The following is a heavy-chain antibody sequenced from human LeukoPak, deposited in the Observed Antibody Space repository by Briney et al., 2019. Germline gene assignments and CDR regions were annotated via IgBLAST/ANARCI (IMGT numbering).Heavy chain of an antibody. D-gene: IGHD3-10*01. V-gene: IGHV4-4*07. CDR2: IYTRGST. CDR3: ARDKRMVRGVIIHNWLDP. J-gene: IGHJ5*02. CDR1: GGSISSYY. Sequence: PSETLSLTCTVSGGSISSYYWSWIRQPAGKGLEWIGRIYTRGSTNYNPSLKSRVTMSVDTSKNQFSLKLSSVTAADTAVYYCARDKRMVRGVIIHNWLDPWGQGTLVTVSS.